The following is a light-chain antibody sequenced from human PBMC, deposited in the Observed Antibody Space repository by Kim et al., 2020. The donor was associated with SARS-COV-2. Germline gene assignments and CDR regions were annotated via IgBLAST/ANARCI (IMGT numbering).Light chain of an antibody. CDR1: SGNVVSNY. Sequence: KTVPIPGTGSSGNVVSNYVQWYQKRPGSAPTTVIYEDVQRPSGVPDRFSGSIDTSSNSASLTISGLKTEDEADYYCQSYDSSTHWVFGGGTQLTVL. CDR2: EDV. CDR3: QSYDSSTHWV. J-gene: IGLJ3*02. V-gene: IGLV6-57*02.